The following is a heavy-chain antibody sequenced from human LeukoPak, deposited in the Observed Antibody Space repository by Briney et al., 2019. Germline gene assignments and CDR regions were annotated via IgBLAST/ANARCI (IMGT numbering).Heavy chain of an antibody. CDR3: AREAGGSMVRGVILPTLDY. CDR1: GGTFSSYA. D-gene: IGHD3-10*01. J-gene: IGHJ4*02. CDR2: IIPIFGTA. V-gene: IGHV1-69*06. Sequence: ASVKVSCKASGGTFSSYAISWVRQAPGQGLEWMGGIIPIFGTANYAQKFQGRVTITADKSTSTAYMELSSLRSEDTAVYYCAREAGGSMVRGVILPTLDYWGQGTLVTVSS.